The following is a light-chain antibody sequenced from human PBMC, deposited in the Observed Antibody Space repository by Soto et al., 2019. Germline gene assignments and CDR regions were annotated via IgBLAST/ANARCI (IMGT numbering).Light chain of an antibody. CDR3: QQHDSYPLT. CDR2: KAS. V-gene: IGKV1-5*03. J-gene: IGKJ4*01. CDR1: QRTSGL. Sequence: DIQMTQSPSTPSAFVGDRVTITCRASQRTSGLLGWYQQKTGKAPKLLIYKASSLESGVPSRFSGSGSETEFTLTISSLQPDDFATYYCQQHDSYPLTFGGGTKVDIK.